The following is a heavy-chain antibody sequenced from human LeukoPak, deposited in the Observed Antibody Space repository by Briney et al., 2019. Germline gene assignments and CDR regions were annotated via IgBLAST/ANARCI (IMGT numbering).Heavy chain of an antibody. Sequence: GGSLRLSCAASGFSFSSYWMSWVRQAPGKGLEGVANIKQDGSEKYYVDSVKGRFTISRDNAQNSLYLQMNSLRAEDTAVYYCVRDLAGPPQEAFDIWGQGTVVTVSS. J-gene: IGHJ3*02. V-gene: IGHV3-7*01. CDR3: VRDLAGPPQEAFDI. CDR2: IKQDGSEK. CDR1: GFSFSSYW.